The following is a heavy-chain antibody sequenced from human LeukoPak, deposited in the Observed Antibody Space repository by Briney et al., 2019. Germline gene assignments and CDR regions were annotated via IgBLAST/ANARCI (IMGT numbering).Heavy chain of an antibody. CDR2: INHSGST. CDR3: ARAKVGWLFPPHSNWFDP. Sequence: SETLSLTCAVYGGSFSGYYWSWIRQPPGKGLEWIGEINHSGSTNYNPSLKSRVTISVDTSKNQFSLKLSSVTAADTAVYYCARAKVGWLFPPHSNWFDPWGQGTLVTVSS. D-gene: IGHD3-3*01. V-gene: IGHV4-34*01. CDR1: GGSFSGYY. J-gene: IGHJ5*02.